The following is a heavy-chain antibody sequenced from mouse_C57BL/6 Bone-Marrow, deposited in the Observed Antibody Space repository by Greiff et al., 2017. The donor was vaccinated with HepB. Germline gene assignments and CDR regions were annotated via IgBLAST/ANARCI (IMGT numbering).Heavy chain of an antibody. Sequence: VMLVESGAELARPGASVKLSCKASGYTFTSYGISWVKQRTGQGLEWIGEIYPRSGNTYYNEKFKGKATLTADKSSSTAYMELRSLTSEDSAVYFCAGPNWYFDVWGTGTTVTVSS. J-gene: IGHJ1*03. CDR2: IYPRSGNT. CDR1: GYTFTSYG. CDR3: AGPNWYFDV. V-gene: IGHV1-81*01.